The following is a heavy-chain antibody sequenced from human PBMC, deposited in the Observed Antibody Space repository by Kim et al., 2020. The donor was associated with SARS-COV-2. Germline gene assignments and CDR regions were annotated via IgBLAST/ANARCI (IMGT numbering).Heavy chain of an antibody. Sequence: SETLSLTCTVSGGSISSSSYYWGWIRQPPGKGLEWIGSIYYSGSTYYNPSLKSRVTISVDTSKNQFSLKLSSVTAADTAVYYCASLRAMVPFDYWGQGTLVTVSS. J-gene: IGHJ4*02. V-gene: IGHV4-39*01. CDR2: IYYSGST. CDR3: ASLRAMVPFDY. CDR1: GGSISSSSYY. D-gene: IGHD5-18*01.